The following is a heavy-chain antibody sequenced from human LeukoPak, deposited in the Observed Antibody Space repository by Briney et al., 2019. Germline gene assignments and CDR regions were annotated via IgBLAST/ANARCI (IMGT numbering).Heavy chain of an antibody. CDR1: RYTFASSW. Sequence: GESLRISCTGSRYTFASSWIGWVRQMPGKGLEWMGIIYPGDSDTRYSPSFQGQVTISADKSIRTAYLHWSSLKASDTAIYFCARDTGGVGFFDYWGQGTLVTVSS. D-gene: IGHD1-14*01. CDR2: IYPGDSDT. CDR3: ARDTGGVGFFDY. V-gene: IGHV5-51*01. J-gene: IGHJ4*02.